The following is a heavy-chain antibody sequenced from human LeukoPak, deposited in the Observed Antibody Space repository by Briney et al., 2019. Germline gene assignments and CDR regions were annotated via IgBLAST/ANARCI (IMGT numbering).Heavy chain of an antibody. CDR2: IYTGGST. Sequence: AESLRLSCAASGFTFSNHYMAWVRQAPGKGLEWVSVIYTGGSTHYTDSVKDRFTISRDNSKSTLYLQMNSRTVEDTAVYYCARYHADSVAGFDRWGQGTQVTVS. D-gene: IGHD4-17*01. J-gene: IGHJ5*02. CDR1: GFTFSNHY. V-gene: IGHV3-66*01. CDR3: ARYHADSVAGFDR.